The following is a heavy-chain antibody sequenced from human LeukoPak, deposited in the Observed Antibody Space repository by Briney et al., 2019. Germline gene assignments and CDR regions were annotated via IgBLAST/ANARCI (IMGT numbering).Heavy chain of an antibody. J-gene: IGHJ6*02. V-gene: IGHV3-23*01. CDR3: AKDLHYYVAMDV. CDR2: SIGSDYKT. CDR1: GRSMRSYY. D-gene: IGHD3-10*02. Sequence: LTCTVWGRSMRSYYWTWVRQARGEGVEWVSSIGSDYKTNYSESVKGRFAIYRDNSQSTVFLQMNSLRAEDTALYYCAKDLHYYVAMDVWGQGTAVTVSS.